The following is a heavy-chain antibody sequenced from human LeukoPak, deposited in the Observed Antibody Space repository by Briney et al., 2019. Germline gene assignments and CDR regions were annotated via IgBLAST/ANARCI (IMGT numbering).Heavy chain of an antibody. D-gene: IGHD6-19*01. J-gene: IGHJ4*02. Sequence: GGSLRLSCAASGFTFSSYGMHWVRQAPGKGLEWVAVIWYDGSNKYYADSVKGRFTISRDNSKNTLYLQMNSLRAEDTAVYYCARVRKQWLVLYYFDYWGQGTLVTVSS. CDR2: IWYDGSNK. V-gene: IGHV3-33*01. CDR3: ARVRKQWLVLYYFDY. CDR1: GFTFSSYG.